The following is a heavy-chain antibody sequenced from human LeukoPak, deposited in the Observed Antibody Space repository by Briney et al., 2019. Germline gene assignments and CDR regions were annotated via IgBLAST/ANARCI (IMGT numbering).Heavy chain of an antibody. J-gene: IGHJ5*02. CDR1: GGSISSSSYY. V-gene: IGHV4-39*02. Sequence: SETLSLTCTVSGGSISSSSYYWGWIRQPPGKGLEWIGSIYYSGSTYYNPSLKSRVTISVDTSKNHSSLKLSSVTAADTAVYYCARLHSSLLDWCDPWGQGTLVTVSS. D-gene: IGHD6-6*01. CDR3: ARLHSSLLDWCDP. CDR2: IYYSGST.